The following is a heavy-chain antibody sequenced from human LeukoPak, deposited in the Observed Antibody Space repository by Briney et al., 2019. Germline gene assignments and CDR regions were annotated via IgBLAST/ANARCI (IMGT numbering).Heavy chain of an antibody. CDR2: ISSSSSYI. J-gene: IGHJ3*02. V-gene: IGHV3-21*01. D-gene: IGHD4-17*01. CDR1: GFTFSSYS. CDR3: ARVTVPPNAFDI. Sequence: GGSLRLSCAASGFTFSSYSMNWVRQAPGKGLEWVSSISSSSSYIYYADSVKGRFTISRDNAKNSLYLQMNSLRAEDTAVYYCARVTVPPNAFDIWGQGTMVTVSS.